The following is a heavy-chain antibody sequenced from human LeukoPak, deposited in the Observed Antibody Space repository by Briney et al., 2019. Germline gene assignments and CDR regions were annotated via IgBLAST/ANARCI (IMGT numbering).Heavy chain of an antibody. CDR3: ARVDYYDSSGYQFDY. J-gene: IGHJ4*02. D-gene: IGHD3-22*01. CDR2: INPNSGGT. V-gene: IGHV1-2*02. Sequence: ASVKVSCKAPGYTFTGYYMHWVRQAPGQGLEWMGWINPNSGGTNYAQKFQGRVTMTRDTSISTAYMELSRLRSDDTAVYYCARVDYYDSSGYQFDYWGQGTLVTVSS. CDR1: GYTFTGYY.